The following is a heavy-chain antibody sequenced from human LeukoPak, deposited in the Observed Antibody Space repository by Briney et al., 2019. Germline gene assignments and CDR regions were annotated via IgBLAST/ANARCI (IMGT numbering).Heavy chain of an antibody. CDR1: GFTFSSYD. D-gene: IGHD2-15*01. J-gene: IGHJ3*02. CDR2: ISRSGGST. V-gene: IGHV3-23*01. Sequence: GGSLRLSCAASGFTFSSYDMSWVRQAPGKGLEWVSGISRSGGSTYYADSVKGRFTISRDNSKNTLYLQMNSLRAEDTAIYYCAKSETSSPGAFDIWGQGAMVTVSS. CDR3: AKSETSSPGAFDI.